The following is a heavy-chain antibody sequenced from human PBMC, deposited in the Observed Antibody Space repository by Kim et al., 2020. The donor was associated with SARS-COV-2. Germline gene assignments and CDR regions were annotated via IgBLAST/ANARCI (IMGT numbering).Heavy chain of an antibody. D-gene: IGHD5-12*01. CDR2: IWCDGSSK. CDR3: AREGVATIRALSYYYYGMDV. V-gene: IGHV3-33*01. CDR1: GFTFSSYS. J-gene: IGHJ6*02. Sequence: GGSLRLSCVASGFTFSSYSMHWVRQAPGKGLEWVAVIWCDGSSKYYADSVKGRFTISRDNSKNTLYLQMNSLRAEDTAVYYCAREGVATIRALSYYYYGMDVWGQGTTVTVSS.